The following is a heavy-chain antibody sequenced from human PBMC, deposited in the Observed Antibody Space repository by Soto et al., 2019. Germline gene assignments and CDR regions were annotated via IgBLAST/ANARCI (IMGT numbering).Heavy chain of an antibody. CDR3: ARRWGRSFDY. CDR2: IYYSGSS. J-gene: IGHJ4*02. D-gene: IGHD2-15*01. Sequence: SETLSLTCTVSGGSISSYYWSWIRQPPGKGLEWIGYIYYSGSSNYNPSLKSRVTISVDTSKNQFSLKLSSVTAADTAVYYCARRWGRSFDYWGQGTLVTVSS. CDR1: GGSISSYY. V-gene: IGHV4-59*08.